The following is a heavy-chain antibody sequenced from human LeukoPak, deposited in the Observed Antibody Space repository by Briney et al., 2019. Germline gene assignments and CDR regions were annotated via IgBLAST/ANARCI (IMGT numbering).Heavy chain of an antibody. V-gene: IGHV1-69*04. D-gene: IGHD3-10*01. Sequence: SVKVSCKASGGAFSSYAISWVRQAPGQGLEWMGRIIPILGIANYAQKFQGRVTITADKSTSTAYMELSSLRSEDTAVYYCARDLSDYGSGSYSHFDYWGQGTLVTVYS. CDR2: IIPILGIA. J-gene: IGHJ4*02. CDR1: GGAFSSYA. CDR3: ARDLSDYGSGSYSHFDY.